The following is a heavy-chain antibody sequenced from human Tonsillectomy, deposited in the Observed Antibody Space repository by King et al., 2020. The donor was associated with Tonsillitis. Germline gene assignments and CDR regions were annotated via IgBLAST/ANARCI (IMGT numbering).Heavy chain of an antibody. D-gene: IGHD4-11*01. CDR3: ARSLDYSNYAGLDY. CDR1: GFTFSSYS. CDR2: ISGSSSYI. V-gene: IGHV3-21*01. Sequence: VQLVESGGGLVKPGGSLRLSCAASGFTFSSYSMNWVRQAPGKGLEWVSSISGSSSYIYYADSVKGRFTISRDNAKNSLYLQMNSLRAEDTAVYYCARSLDYSNYAGLDYWGQGTLVTVSS. J-gene: IGHJ4*02.